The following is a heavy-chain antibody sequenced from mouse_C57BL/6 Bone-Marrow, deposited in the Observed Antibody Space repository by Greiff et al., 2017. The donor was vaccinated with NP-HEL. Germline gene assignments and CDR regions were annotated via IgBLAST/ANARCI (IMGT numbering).Heavy chain of an antibody. Sequence: QVQLKESGAELVKPGASVKISCKASGYAFSSYWMNWVKQRPGKGLEWIGQIYPGDGDTNYNGKFKGKATLTADKSSSTAYMQLSSLTSEDSAVYFCARGRTTVVEDYAMDYWGQGTSVTVSS. CDR1: GYAFSSYW. V-gene: IGHV1-80*01. J-gene: IGHJ4*01. CDR2: IYPGDGDT. D-gene: IGHD1-1*01. CDR3: ARGRTTVVEDYAMDY.